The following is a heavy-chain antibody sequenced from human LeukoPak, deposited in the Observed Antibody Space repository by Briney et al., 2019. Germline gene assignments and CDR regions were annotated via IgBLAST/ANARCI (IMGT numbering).Heavy chain of an antibody. D-gene: IGHD3-10*01. J-gene: IGHJ4*02. CDR2: IYHSGST. V-gene: IGHV4-4*02. Sequence: SETLSLTCDVSGVSISSSNRWSWVRQPPGKGLEWIGEIYHSGSTNYNPSLKSRVTKSVDKSKNQFSLNLNSVTAADTAVYYCAREGDPTGSYYNYWGQGILVTVSS. CDR1: GVSISSSNR. CDR3: AREGDPTGSYYNY.